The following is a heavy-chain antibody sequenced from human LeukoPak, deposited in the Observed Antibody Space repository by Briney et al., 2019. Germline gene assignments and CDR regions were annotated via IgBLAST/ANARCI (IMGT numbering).Heavy chain of an antibody. J-gene: IGHJ6*02. D-gene: IGHD6-13*01. CDR3: ARAYSSSWYPHKFSYYYYYGMDV. V-gene: IGHV3-21*01. CDR2: ISSSSSYI. Sequence: PGGSLRLSCAASGFTFSSYSMNWVRQAPGKGLEWVSSISSSSSYIYYADSVKGRFTISRDNAKNSLYLQMNSLRAGDTAVYYCARAYSSSWYPHKFSYYYYYGMDVWGQGTTVTVSS. CDR1: GFTFSSYS.